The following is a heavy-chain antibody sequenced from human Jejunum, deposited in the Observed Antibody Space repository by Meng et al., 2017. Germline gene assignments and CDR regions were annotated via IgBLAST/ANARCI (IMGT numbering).Heavy chain of an antibody. Sequence: QPQASAPGPVGPALTSSLPCAVSGVSITGTTWWTWVRQPPGKGLVWIGEIYHSGTTNYNPSHKSRVAISADKSKNQFSLNLYSLSAADTAVYYCAIRTRDSFDYWGQGSLVTVSS. D-gene: IGHD1-7*01. CDR3: AIRTRDSFDY. V-gene: IGHV4-4*02. J-gene: IGHJ4*02. CDR2: IYHSGTT. CDR1: GVSITGTTW.